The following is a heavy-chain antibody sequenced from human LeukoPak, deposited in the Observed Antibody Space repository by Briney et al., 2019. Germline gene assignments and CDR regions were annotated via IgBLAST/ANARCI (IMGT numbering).Heavy chain of an antibody. Sequence: PSETLSLTCTVSGDSISSYYWSWIRQPPGKGRGWIGYIYYSGSTNYNPPLKTRVTISVDTSKNQFSLNLSSVTAADTAVYYCARTDSHYLSFDYWGQGTLVTVSS. V-gene: IGHV4-59*01. CDR1: GDSISSYY. J-gene: IGHJ4*02. CDR3: ARTDSHYLSFDY. CDR2: IYYSGST. D-gene: IGHD4-11*01.